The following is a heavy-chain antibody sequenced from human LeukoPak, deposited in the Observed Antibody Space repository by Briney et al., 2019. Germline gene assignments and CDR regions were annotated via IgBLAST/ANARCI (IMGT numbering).Heavy chain of an antibody. CDR3: AKVKASSGDALDY. CDR1: GFTVSSNY. Sequence: GGSLTLSCAASGFTVSSNYMSWVRQAPGKGLEWVSVIYSGGSTYYADSVKGRFTISRDNSKNTLYLQMNSLRAEDTAVYYCAKVKASSGDALDYWGQGTLVTVSS. J-gene: IGHJ4*02. D-gene: IGHD2-2*01. V-gene: IGHV3-53*05. CDR2: IYSGGST.